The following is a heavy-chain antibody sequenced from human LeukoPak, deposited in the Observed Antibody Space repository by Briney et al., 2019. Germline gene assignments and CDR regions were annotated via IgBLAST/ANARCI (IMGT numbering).Heavy chain of an antibody. CDR2: ISGSGGST. CDR1: GFTFSSYA. J-gene: IGHJ4*02. Sequence: GGSLRLSCAASGFTFSSYAMSWVRQAPGKGLEWVSAISGSGGSTYYADSVRGRFTISRDNARNTAYLQMSSLRAEDTAVYYCAQKTPGTHPFDYWGQGTLVTVSS. CDR3: AQKTPGTHPFDY. V-gene: IGHV3-23*01. D-gene: IGHD6-13*01.